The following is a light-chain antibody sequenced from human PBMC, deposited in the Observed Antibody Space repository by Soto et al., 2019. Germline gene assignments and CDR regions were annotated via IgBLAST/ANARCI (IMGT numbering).Light chain of an antibody. CDR2: DAS. Sequence: EIVLTQSPATLSLSPGKRATLSFTASKSLNSRLAWYQQKPDQPPRLLIDDASSRATGIPAGCSGRGSGTDFTLTISSLEPEDSAVYYCQQRNDWWTFGPGTKV. CDR1: KSLNSR. J-gene: IGKJ1*01. CDR3: QQRNDWWT. V-gene: IGKV3-11*01.